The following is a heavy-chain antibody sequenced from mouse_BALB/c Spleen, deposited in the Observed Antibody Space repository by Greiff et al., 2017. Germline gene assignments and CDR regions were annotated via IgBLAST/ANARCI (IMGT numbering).Heavy chain of an antibody. CDR1: GFSLTSYG. CDR2: IWRGGST. J-gene: IGHJ4*01. D-gene: IGHD2-3*01. CDR3: AKKEMVTHYYAMDY. V-gene: IGHV2-5-1*01. Sequence: QVQLKESGPSLVQPSQSLSITCTVPGFSLTSYGVHWVRQSPGKGLEWLGVIWRGGSTDYNAAFMSRLSITKDNSKSQVFFKMNSLQADDTAIYYCAKKEMVTHYYAMDYWGQGTSVTVSS.